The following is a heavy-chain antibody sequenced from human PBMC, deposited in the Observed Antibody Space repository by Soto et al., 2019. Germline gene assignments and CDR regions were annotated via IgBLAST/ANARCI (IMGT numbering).Heavy chain of an antibody. Sequence: GGSLRLSCAASGFTFSSYAMHWVRQAPGKGLEWVAVISYDGSNKYYADSVKGRFTISRDNSKNTLYLQMNSLRAEDTAVYYCARDPGPPPSMIVVVSYYYYGMDVWGQGTTVTVSS. CDR2: ISYDGSNK. CDR3: ARDPGPPPSMIVVVSYYYYGMDV. CDR1: GFTFSSYA. V-gene: IGHV3-30-3*01. D-gene: IGHD3-22*01. J-gene: IGHJ6*02.